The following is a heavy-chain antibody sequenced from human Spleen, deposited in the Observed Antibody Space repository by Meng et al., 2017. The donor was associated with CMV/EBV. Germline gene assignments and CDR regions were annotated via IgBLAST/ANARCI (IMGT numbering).Heavy chain of an antibody. CDR3: ARDSGYYYGMDV. D-gene: IGHD3-10*01. V-gene: IGHV1-18*01. J-gene: IGHJ6*02. CDR1: GYTFSRYG. Sequence: ASVKVSCKASGYTFSRYGISWVRQAPGQGLEWLGWVGGCDGDTNYAPELQGRVTMTTDTSTNTVYMELRSLRSDDTAVYYCARDSGYYYGMDVWGQGTTVTV. CDR2: VGGCDGDT.